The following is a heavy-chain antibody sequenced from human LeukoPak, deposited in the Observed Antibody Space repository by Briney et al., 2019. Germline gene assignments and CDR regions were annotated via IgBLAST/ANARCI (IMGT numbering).Heavy chain of an antibody. V-gene: IGHV4-61*01. J-gene: IGHJ5*02. CDR1: GGSVSSGSYY. CDR2: IYYSGST. D-gene: IGHD2-15*01. CDR3: ARMVRIGYCSGGSCSTRGNWFDP. Sequence: SETLSLTCTVSGGSVSSGSYYWSWIRQPPGKGLEWIGYIYYSGSTNYNPSLKSRVTISVDTSKNQFSLKLSSVTAADTAVYYSARMVRIGYCSGGSCSTRGNWFDPWGQGTLVTVSS.